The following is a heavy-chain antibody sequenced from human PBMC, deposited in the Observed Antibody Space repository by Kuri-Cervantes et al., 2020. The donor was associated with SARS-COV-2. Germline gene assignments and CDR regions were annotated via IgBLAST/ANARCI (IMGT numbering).Heavy chain of an antibody. D-gene: IGHD1/OR15-1a*01. Sequence: SETLSLTCTVSGGSISSSSYYWGWIRQPPGKGLEWIGSIYYSGGTYYNPSLKSRVTMSVDTSKNQFSLKLSSVTAADTAVYYCARETQQFDYWGQGTLVTVSS. CDR1: GGSISSSSYY. V-gene: IGHV4-39*07. CDR3: ARETQQFDY. CDR2: IYYSGGT. J-gene: IGHJ4*02.